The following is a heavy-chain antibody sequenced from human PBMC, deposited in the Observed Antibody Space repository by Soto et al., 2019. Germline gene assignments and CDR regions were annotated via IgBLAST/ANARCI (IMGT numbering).Heavy chain of an antibody. CDR1: GGLISTYE. J-gene: IGHJ5*02. CDR3: ARGYRWFDP. D-gene: IGHD2-2*02. V-gene: IGHV4-59*01. CDR2: IYYSGST. Sequence: TNTVSGGLISTYELSWIRQPPGKGLEWIGYIYYSGSTNYNPSLKSRVTISVDTSKNQFSLKLSSVTAADTAVYYCARGYRWFDPWGQGTLVTVS.